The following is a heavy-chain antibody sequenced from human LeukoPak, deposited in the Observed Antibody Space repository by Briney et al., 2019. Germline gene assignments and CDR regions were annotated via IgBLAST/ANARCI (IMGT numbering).Heavy chain of an antibody. V-gene: IGHV4-59*01. D-gene: IGHD3-10*01. Sequence: TASETLSLTCTLSGGSISTYYWSWVRQPPGKGLEWIGYIYYTGSTDYNPSLKSRVTMSVDTSKNQFSLKLSSVTAADTAVYSCARGSVRGEFDPWGQGTLVTVSS. CDR2: IYYTGST. CDR1: GGSISTYY. CDR3: ARGSVRGEFDP. J-gene: IGHJ5*02.